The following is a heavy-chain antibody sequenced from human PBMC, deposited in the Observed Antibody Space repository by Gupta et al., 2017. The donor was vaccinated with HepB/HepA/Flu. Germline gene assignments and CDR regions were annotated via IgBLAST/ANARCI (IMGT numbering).Heavy chain of an antibody. CDR2: ISSCSSYI. V-gene: IGHV3-21*01. D-gene: IGHD1-1*01. J-gene: IGHJ6*03. Sequence: EVQLVESGGGLVKPGGSLRPSCAASGFTFSSSGMNWVRQAPGKGLEWGSSISSCSSYIYYADSVKGRFTISRDKAKNSLYLQMNSLRAEDTAVYYCARNGNTWAYYYYYMDVWGKGTTVTVSS. CDR1: GFTFSSSG. CDR3: ARNGNTWAYYYYYMDV.